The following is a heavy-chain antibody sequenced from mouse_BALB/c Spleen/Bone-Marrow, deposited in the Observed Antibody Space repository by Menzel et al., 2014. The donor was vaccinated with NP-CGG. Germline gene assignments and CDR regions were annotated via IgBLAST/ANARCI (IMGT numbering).Heavy chain of an antibody. CDR3: AMYYYGSSLLAY. CDR2: IDPANGNT. D-gene: IGHD1-1*01. CDR1: GFNIKDTY. Sequence: DVKLQESGAELVKPGASVKLSCTASGFNIKDTYMHWVKQRPEQGLEWIGRIDPANGNTKYDPKFQGKATITADTSSNTAYLQLSSLTSEDTAVYYCAMYYYGSSLLAYWGQGTLVTVSA. J-gene: IGHJ3*01. V-gene: IGHV14-3*02.